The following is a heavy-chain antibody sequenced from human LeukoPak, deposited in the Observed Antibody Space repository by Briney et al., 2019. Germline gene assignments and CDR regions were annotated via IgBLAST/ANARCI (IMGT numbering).Heavy chain of an antibody. V-gene: IGHV1-2*02. D-gene: IGHD2-15*01. J-gene: IGHJ4*02. CDR2: INPNSGGT. CDR1: GYTFTGYY. CDR3: ARVGVVVAATVGDY. Sequence: ASVKVSCKASGYTFTGYYMHWVRQAPGQGPEWMGWINPNSGGTNYAQKLQGRVTMTTDTSTSTAYMELRSLRSDDTAVYYCARVGVVVAATVGDYWGQGTLVTVSS.